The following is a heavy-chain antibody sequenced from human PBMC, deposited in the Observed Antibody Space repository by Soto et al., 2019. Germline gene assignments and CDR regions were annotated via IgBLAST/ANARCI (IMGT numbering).Heavy chain of an antibody. D-gene: IGHD2-21*02. CDR3: ASLPYCGGDCYPPFYYGMDV. V-gene: IGHV3-30-3*01. CDR2: ISYGGGNK. CDR1: GFTFSTYA. Sequence: SLRLSCAASGFTFSTYAMHWVRQAPGKGLEWVAVISYGGGNKYYADSVKGRFSISRDNSKNTLYLQMNSLRSEDTAVYYCASLPYCGGDCYPPFYYGMDVWGQGTTVTVSS. J-gene: IGHJ6*02.